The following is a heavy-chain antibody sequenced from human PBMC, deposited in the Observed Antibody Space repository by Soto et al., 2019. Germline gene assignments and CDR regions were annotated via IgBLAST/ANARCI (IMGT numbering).Heavy chain of an antibody. Sequence: SSETLSLTCAVYGGSFSGYYWSWIRQPPGKGLEWIGEINHSGSTNYNPSLKTRVTISVDTSKNQFSLKLSSVTAADTAVYYCARGIPPDIVVVPAAPTQYYYMDVWGKGTTVTVSS. D-gene: IGHD2-2*01. CDR1: GGSFSGYY. CDR3: ARGIPPDIVVVPAAPTQYYYMDV. CDR2: INHSGST. J-gene: IGHJ6*03. V-gene: IGHV4-34*01.